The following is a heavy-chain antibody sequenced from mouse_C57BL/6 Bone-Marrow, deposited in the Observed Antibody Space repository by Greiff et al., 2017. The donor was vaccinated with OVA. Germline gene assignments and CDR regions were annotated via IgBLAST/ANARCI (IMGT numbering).Heavy chain of an antibody. D-gene: IGHD3-2*02. CDR3: ARADSSGYDAMDY. CDR1: GFTFSDYY. J-gene: IGHJ4*01. Sequence: EVQVVESEGGLVQPGSSMKLSCTASGFTFSDYYMAWVRQVPEKGLEWVANINYDGSSTYYLDSLKSRFIISRDNAKNILYLQMSSLKSEDTATYYCARADSSGYDAMDYWGQGTSVTVSS. CDR2: INYDGSST. V-gene: IGHV5-16*01.